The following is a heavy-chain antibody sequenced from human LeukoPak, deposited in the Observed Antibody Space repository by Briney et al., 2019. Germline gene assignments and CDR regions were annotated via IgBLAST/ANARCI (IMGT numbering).Heavy chain of an antibody. CDR1: GFTFSSYR. CDR3: ARGARGDYYYYYYMDV. CDR2: ISSSSSTI. Sequence: GGSLRLSCAASGFTFSSYRMNWVRQAPGKGLEWVSYISSSSSTIYYADSVKGRFTISRDNAKNSLYLQMNSLRAEDTAVYYCARGARGDYYYYYYMDVWGKGTTVTVSS. V-gene: IGHV3-48*01. J-gene: IGHJ6*03.